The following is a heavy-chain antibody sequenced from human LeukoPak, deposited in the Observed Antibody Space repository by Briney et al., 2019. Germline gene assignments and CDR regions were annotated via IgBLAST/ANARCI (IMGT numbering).Heavy chain of an antibody. J-gene: IGHJ4*01. Sequence: GGSLRLSCVVSGLPFSSSSMNWVRQVQGKGLEWLSYISTNSGTVHYANSVKGRFTVSRDNARSSLFLQMDSLRVEDTGVYFCARVSPYEEGHWVQGTPVTVS. D-gene: IGHD3-22*01. CDR3: ARVSPYEEGH. CDR1: GLPFSSSS. CDR2: ISTNSGTV. V-gene: IGHV3-48*01.